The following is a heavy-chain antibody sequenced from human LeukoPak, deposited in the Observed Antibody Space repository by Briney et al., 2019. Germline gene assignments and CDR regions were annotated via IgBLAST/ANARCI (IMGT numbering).Heavy chain of an antibody. CDR3: ARGYYDSSGYYHGGVDY. CDR2: ISAYNGNT. D-gene: IGHD3-22*01. J-gene: IGHJ4*02. Sequence: ASVKVSCNASGSTFTSYGISWARQAPGQWLEWIASISAYNGNTNYAQKLQGRVTMTTDTSTSTAYMELRSLRSDDTAVYYCARGYYDSSGYYHGGVDYWGQGTLVTVSS. V-gene: IGHV1-18*01. CDR1: GSTFTSYG.